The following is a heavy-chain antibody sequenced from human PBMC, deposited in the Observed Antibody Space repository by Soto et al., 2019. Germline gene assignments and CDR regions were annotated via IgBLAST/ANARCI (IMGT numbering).Heavy chain of an antibody. CDR3: AKDTLGYGDYYFDY. D-gene: IGHD4-17*01. CDR1: GFTFRNYA. J-gene: IGHJ4*02. Sequence: EVQLLESGGGLVQPGGSLTLSCAASGFTFRNYAMRWVRQAPEKGLEWASGISASGGSTYYADSVKGRFTISRDNSKNTLYLQMNSVRAEDTGIYYCAKDTLGYGDYYFDYWGQGTLVTVSS. V-gene: IGHV3-23*01. CDR2: ISASGGST.